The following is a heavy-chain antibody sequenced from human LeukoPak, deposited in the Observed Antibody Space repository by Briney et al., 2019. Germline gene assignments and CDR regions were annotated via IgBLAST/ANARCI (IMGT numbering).Heavy chain of an antibody. D-gene: IGHD3-10*01. CDR1: GYTFTSYG. V-gene: IGHV1-2*02. Sequence: ASVKVSCKASGYTFTSYGISWVRQAPGQGLEWMGRINPNSGGTNYAQKFQGRVTMARDTSISTVYMELSRLRYDDTAVYYCARDLWYGSGSLGYWGQGTLVTVSS. CDR2: INPNSGGT. CDR3: ARDLWYGSGSLGY. J-gene: IGHJ4*02.